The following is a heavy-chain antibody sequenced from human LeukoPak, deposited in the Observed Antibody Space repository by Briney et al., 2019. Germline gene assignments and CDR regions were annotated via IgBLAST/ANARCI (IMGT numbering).Heavy chain of an antibody. D-gene: IGHD3-22*01. Sequence: SVKASCKASGGTFSSYAISWVRQAPGQGLEWMGGIIPIFGTANYAQKFQGRVTITTDESTSTAYMELSSLRSEDTAVYYCARGLDSSGYYDYYYYYMDVWGKGTTVTVSS. CDR1: GGTFSSYA. J-gene: IGHJ6*03. CDR3: ARGLDSSGYYDYYYYYMDV. CDR2: IIPIFGTA. V-gene: IGHV1-69*05.